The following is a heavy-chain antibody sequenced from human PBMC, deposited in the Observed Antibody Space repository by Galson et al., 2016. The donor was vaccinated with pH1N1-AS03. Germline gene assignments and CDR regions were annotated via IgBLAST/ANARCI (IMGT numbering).Heavy chain of an antibody. J-gene: IGHJ3*02. CDR1: GFTFNHYS. Sequence: SLRLSCAASGFTFNHYSMNWVRQAPGKGLEWVSYISSDSTTIYYADSVKGRFTISRDNAKNSLYLQMNSLTAEDTAIYYCARASGSYFGRAFDSWGQGTMVTVSS. CDR2: ISSDSTTI. D-gene: IGHD1-26*01. V-gene: IGHV3-48*04. CDR3: ARASGSYFGRAFDS.